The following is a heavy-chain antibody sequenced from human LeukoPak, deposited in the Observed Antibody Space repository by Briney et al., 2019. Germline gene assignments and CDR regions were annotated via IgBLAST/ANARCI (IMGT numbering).Heavy chain of an antibody. J-gene: IGHJ3*02. CDR3: ARDLGIAAAGTPDAFDI. Sequence: PGGSLRLSCAASGFTFDHYAMHWVRQAPGKGLEWVSGISWNSGSIGYADSVKGRFTISRDNAKNSLYLQMNSLRAEDTAVYYCARDLGIAAAGTPDAFDIWGQGTMVTVSS. CDR2: ISWNSGSI. V-gene: IGHV3-9*01. CDR1: GFTFDHYA. D-gene: IGHD6-13*01.